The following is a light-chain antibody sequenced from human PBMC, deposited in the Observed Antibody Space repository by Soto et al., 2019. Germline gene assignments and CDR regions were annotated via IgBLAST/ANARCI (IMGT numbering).Light chain of an antibody. J-gene: IGKJ1*01. Sequence: EVVLTQAPGALSLSLGERATLSCRASQSVRSNLAWYQQKPGQAPRLLIYGASTRATGIPARFSGSGSGTEFTLTISSLQSEDFAVYYCQQYSNWPPGTFGQGTKVDIK. CDR1: QSVRSN. CDR2: GAS. V-gene: IGKV3-15*01. CDR3: QQYSNWPPGT.